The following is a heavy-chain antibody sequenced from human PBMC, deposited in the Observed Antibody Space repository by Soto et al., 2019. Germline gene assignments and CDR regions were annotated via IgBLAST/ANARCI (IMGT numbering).Heavy chain of an antibody. CDR2: IYYSGST. J-gene: IGHJ6*02. Sequence: SETLSLTCTVSGGSISSYYWSWIRQPPGKGLEWIGYIYYSGSTNYNPSLESRVTISEDTSKNQFSLKLSSVTAADTAVYYCARDQLVSGKYYYYGMDVWGQGTTVTVSS. V-gene: IGHV4-59*01. CDR1: GGSISSYY. D-gene: IGHD3-10*01. CDR3: ARDQLVSGKYYYYGMDV.